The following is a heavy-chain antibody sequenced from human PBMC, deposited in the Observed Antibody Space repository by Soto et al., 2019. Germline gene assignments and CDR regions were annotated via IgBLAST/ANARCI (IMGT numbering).Heavy chain of an antibody. CDR3: TRVSILPLSLELGAVAGTSFDY. Sequence: TGGSLRLSCPSSGVPFGDYAMSWFRQAPGKGLEWVGFIRSKAYGGTTEYAASVKGRFTISRDDSKSIAYLQMNSLKTEDTAVYYCTRVSILPLSLELGAVAGTSFDYWGQGTLVTVSS. J-gene: IGHJ4*02. CDR2: IRSKAYGGTT. CDR1: GVPFGDYA. D-gene: IGHD6-19*01. V-gene: IGHV3-49*03.